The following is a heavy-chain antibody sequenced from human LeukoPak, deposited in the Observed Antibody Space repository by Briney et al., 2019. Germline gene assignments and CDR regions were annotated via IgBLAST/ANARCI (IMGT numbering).Heavy chain of an antibody. V-gene: IGHV4-59*01. J-gene: IGHJ4*02. Sequence: PSETLSLTCTVSGGSISSYYWSWIRQPPGKGLEWIGYIYYSGSTNYNPSLKSRVTISVDTSKNQFSLKLSSVTAADTAVYYCARVHSEDYYGSGSYYGGLDYWGQGTLVTVSS. CDR2: IYYSGST. D-gene: IGHD3-10*01. CDR1: GGSISSYY. CDR3: ARVHSEDYYGSGSYYGGLDY.